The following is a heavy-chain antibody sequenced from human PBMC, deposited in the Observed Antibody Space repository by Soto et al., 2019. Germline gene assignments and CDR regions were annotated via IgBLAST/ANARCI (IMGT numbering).Heavy chain of an antibody. CDR1: GFTFSDYY. J-gene: IGHJ4*02. CDR3: ASSITIFGVVIGARNPDY. V-gene: IGHV3-11*01. D-gene: IGHD3-3*01. Sequence: QVQLVESGGGLVKPGGSLRLSCAASGFTFSDYYMSWIRQAPGKGLEWVSYISSSGSTIYYADSVKGRFTISRDNAKNSLYLQPNSLRAEDTAVYYCASSITIFGVVIGARNPDYWGQGTLVTVSS. CDR2: ISSSGSTI.